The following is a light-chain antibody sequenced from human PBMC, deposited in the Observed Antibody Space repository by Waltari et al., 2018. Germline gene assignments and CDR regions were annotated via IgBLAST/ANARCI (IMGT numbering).Light chain of an antibody. Sequence: QSALTQPRSVSGSPGQSVTISCTGTSSDVGGYNYVSWYQQHPGKAPKLMIHDVNKRPSGVPDRFSGSKSGNTASLTISGLQAEDEADYYCCSYAGSYIFGVFGGGTKLTAL. CDR2: DVN. J-gene: IGLJ2*01. CDR3: CSYAGSYIFGV. CDR1: SSDVGGYNY. V-gene: IGLV2-11*01.